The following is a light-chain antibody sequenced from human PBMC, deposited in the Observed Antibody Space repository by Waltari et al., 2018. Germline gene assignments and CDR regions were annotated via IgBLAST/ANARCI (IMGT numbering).Light chain of an antibody. CDR1: SEHSAYA. J-gene: IGLJ2*01. V-gene: IGLV4-69*01. CDR2: IDGGGGH. Sequence: QLAVTQSPSASASLGASVKLTCTLSSEHSAYAIAWHQHQPEKGPRFSMDIDGGGGHTKGDVIPDRFSGFSSGAERYLTISSLQYEDEAAYYCQTWDPDTVVFGGGTKLTV. CDR3: QTWDPDTVV.